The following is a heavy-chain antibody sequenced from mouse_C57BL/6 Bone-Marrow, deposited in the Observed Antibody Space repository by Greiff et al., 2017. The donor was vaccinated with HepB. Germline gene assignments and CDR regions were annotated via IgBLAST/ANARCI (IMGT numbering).Heavy chain of an antibody. D-gene: IGHD2-4*01. CDR3: ARFGSTMIRGAMDY. J-gene: IGHJ4*01. CDR2: IYPGSGST. V-gene: IGHV1-55*01. CDR1: GYTFTSYW. Sequence: VKLQQPGAELVKPGASVKMSCKASGYTFTSYWITWVKQRPGQGLEWIGDIYPGSGSTNYNEKFKSKATLTVDTSSSTAYMQLSSLTSEDSAVYYCARFGSTMIRGAMDYWGQGTSVTVSS.